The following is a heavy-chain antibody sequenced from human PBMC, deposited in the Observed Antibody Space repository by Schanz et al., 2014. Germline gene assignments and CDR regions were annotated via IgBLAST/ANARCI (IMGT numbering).Heavy chain of an antibody. CDR1: GGTFSSYT. CDR3: ARGGGTEDVFDI. Sequence: QVQLVQSGAEVKKPGSSVKVSCKASGGTFSSYTISWVRQAPGQGLEWMGRIISILGIPNYAQKFQGRVTFTADKSTSTAYMELRNLRSDDTAVYYCARGGGTEDVFDIWGQGTILTVSS. J-gene: IGHJ3*02. CDR2: IISILGIP. D-gene: IGHD1-1*01. V-gene: IGHV1-69*02.